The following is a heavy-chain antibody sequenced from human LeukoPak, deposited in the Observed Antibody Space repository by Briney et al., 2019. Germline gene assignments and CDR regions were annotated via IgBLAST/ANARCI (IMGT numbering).Heavy chain of an antibody. V-gene: IGHV1-18*01. CDR2: ISAYNGNT. D-gene: IGHD3-3*01. Sequence: ASVKVSCKASGYTFTSYGISWVRQAPGQGLEWMGWISAYNGNTNYAQKLQGRVTMTTDTSTSTAYMELRSLRSDDTAVYYCARDSRGYYDFWSGCRVGEDMDVWGKGTTVTVSS. J-gene: IGHJ6*03. CDR3: ARDSRGYYDFWSGCRVGEDMDV. CDR1: GYTFTSYG.